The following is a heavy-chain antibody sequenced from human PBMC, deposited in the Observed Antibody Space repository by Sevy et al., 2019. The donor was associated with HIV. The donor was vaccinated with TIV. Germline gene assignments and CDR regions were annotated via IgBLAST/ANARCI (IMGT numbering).Heavy chain of an antibody. D-gene: IGHD6-13*01. V-gene: IGHV3-30-3*02. CDR3: AKNTAAVGVGGFDY. J-gene: IGHJ4*02. Sequence: GGSLRLSCAASAFPFSYYAMHWVRQAPGKGLEWVALISYDGRNKYYVDSVKGRFTISRDNSKNTLYLQMNSLRLEDTAVYYCAKNTAAVGVGGFDYWGQGALVTVSS. CDR1: AFPFSYYA. CDR2: ISYDGRNK.